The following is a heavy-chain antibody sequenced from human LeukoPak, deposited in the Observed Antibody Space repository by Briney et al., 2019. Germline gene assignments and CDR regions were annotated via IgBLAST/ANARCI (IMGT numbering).Heavy chain of an antibody. D-gene: IGHD1-26*01. J-gene: IGHJ4*02. Sequence: PGGSLRLSCAASGFTFSDYYMSWIRQAPGKGLKWVSYISSSGSTIYYADSVKGRFTISRDNAKNSLYLQMNSLRAEDTAVYYCARVSGSYLDYYFDYWGQGTLVTVSS. V-gene: IGHV3-11*01. CDR1: GFTFSDYY. CDR3: ARVSGSYLDYYFDY. CDR2: ISSSGSTI.